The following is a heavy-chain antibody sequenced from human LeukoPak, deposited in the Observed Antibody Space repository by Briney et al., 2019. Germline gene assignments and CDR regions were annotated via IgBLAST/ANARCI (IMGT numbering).Heavy chain of an antibody. CDR2: IWYDGSNK. CDR3: ARAGSEYATGTNNWFDP. V-gene: IGHV3-33*01. D-gene: IGHD1-1*01. CDR1: GFTFSSYG. Sequence: GGSLRLSCAASGFTFSSYGMHWVRQAPGKGLEWVAVIWYDGSNKYYADSVKGRFTISRDNSNNTLYLQMNSLRAEDTAVYYCARAGSEYATGTNNWFDPWGQGTLVTVSS. J-gene: IGHJ5*02.